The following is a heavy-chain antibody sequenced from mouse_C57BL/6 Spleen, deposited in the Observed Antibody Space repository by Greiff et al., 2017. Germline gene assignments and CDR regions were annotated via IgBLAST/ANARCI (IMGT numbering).Heavy chain of an antibody. CDR1: GYTFTSYW. Sequence: QVQLQQPGAELVMPGASVKLSCKASGYTFTSYWMHWVKQRPGQGLEWIGEIDPSDSYTNYNQKFKGKSTLTVDKSSSTAYMQLSSPTSEDSAVYYCARDLRRWAYWGQGTLVTVSA. J-gene: IGHJ3*01. D-gene: IGHD1-2*01. CDR2: IDPSDSYT. CDR3: ARDLRRWAY. V-gene: IGHV1-69*01.